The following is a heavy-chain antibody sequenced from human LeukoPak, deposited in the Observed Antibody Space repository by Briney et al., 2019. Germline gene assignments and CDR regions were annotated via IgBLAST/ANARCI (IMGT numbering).Heavy chain of an antibody. CDR2: VSYDGSNK. V-gene: IGHV3-30*04. Sequence: GGSLRLSRAASGFTFSNYAMHWVRQAPGKGLEWVAVVSYDGSNKYYADSVKGRFTISRDNSKNTLYLQMNSLRAEDTAVYYCASPFVSDYYSFDYWGQGTLVTVSS. D-gene: IGHD2-21*02. CDR1: GFTFSNYA. CDR3: ASPFVSDYYSFDY. J-gene: IGHJ4*02.